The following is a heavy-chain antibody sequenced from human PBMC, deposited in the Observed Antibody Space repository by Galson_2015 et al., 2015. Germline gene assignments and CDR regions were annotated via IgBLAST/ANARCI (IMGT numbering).Heavy chain of an antibody. CDR3: ARGRGYWDY. V-gene: IGHV4-34*01. CDR2: INHSGST. Sequence: ATLSLPCAVYGGSFSGYYWRWIRPRPGQGLEWIGEINHSGSTNYNPSLKSRVTISVDTSKNQFSLKLSSVTAADTAVYYCARGRGYWDYWGQGTLVTVSS. J-gene: IGHJ4*02. CDR1: GGSFSGYY. D-gene: IGHD2-15*01.